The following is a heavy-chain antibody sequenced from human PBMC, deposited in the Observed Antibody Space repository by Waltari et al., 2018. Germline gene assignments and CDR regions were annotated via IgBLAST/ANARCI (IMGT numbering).Heavy chain of an antibody. V-gene: IGHV4-30-4*01. J-gene: IGHJ5*02. CDR1: GGSINNGHYY. CDR2: IYYTGTT. CDR3: AKGAGDQPPKFDP. Sequence: QVQLQESGPGLVKPSQTLSLICSVSGGSINNGHYYWAWIRQPPGKGLEWIGYIYYTGTTYYSPSLKSRVFISLDRTRNQFSLNVTSMTAADSAVYYCAKGAGDQPPKFDPWGQGTLVSVSS. D-gene: IGHD7-27*01.